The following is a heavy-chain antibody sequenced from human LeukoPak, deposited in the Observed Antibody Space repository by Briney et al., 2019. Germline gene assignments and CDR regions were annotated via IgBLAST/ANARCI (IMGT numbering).Heavy chain of an antibody. Sequence: GGSLRLSCATSGFSFSIYGMNWVRQAPGKGLEWVSGISGSGGSTKYADSVKGRFAISRDNSKNTLYLQMNSLRPEDTAVYFCAKGLTGAYYFDHWGQGTLVTVSS. CDR1: GFSFSIYG. V-gene: IGHV3-23*01. CDR2: ISGSGGST. J-gene: IGHJ4*02. CDR3: AKGLTGAYYFDH. D-gene: IGHD1-20*01.